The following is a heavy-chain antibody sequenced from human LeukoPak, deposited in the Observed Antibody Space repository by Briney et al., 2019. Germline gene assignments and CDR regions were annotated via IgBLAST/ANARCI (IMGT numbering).Heavy chain of an antibody. CDR1: GYTFTVYY. CDR2: INPNSGGT. CDR3: ARGDTIFDAGSLDY. V-gene: IGHV1-2*02. Sequence: ASVKVSCKAPGYTFTVYYMHWVRQAPGHGLEWMGWINPNSGGTNYAQKFQGRVTMTSDTSISTAYMELSRLRSDDTAVYYCARGDTIFDAGSLDYWGQGTLVTVSS. D-gene: IGHD3-3*01. J-gene: IGHJ4*02.